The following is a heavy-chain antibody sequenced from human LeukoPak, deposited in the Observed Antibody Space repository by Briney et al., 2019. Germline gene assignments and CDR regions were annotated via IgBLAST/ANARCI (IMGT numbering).Heavy chain of an antibody. V-gene: IGHV4-39*01. CDR1: GGSISSSSYY. J-gene: IGHJ5*02. D-gene: IGHD3-22*01. CDR3: ARQPDYYDSSGYYGSAWFDP. CDR2: IYYSGST. Sequence: SETLSLTCTVSGGSISSSSYYWGWIRQPPGKGLEWIGSIYYSGSTYYNPSLKSRVTISVDTSKNQFSLKLSSVTAADTAVYYCARQPDYYDSSGYYGSAWFDPWGQGTLVTVSS.